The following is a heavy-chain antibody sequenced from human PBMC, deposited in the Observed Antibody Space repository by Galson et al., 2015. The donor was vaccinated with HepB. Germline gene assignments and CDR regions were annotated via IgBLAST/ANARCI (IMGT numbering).Heavy chain of an antibody. CDR2: IKQDGSEK. Sequence: SLRLSCAASGFTFSSYWMSWVRQAPGKGLEWVANIKQDGSEKYYVDSVKGRFTISRDNAKNSLYLQMNSLRAEDTAVYYCARGIERYSSSWYRGRGRSYFDLWGRGTLVTVSS. D-gene: IGHD6-13*01. CDR3: ARGIERYSSSWYRGRGRSYFDL. J-gene: IGHJ2*01. V-gene: IGHV3-7*01. CDR1: GFTFSSYW.